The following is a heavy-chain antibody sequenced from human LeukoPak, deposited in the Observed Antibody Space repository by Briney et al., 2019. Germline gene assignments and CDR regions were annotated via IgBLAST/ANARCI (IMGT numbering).Heavy chain of an antibody. J-gene: IGHJ4*02. CDR3: ARDIGGSYTAIDY. Sequence: GGSLRLSCAASGFTFSSYSMNWVRQAPGKGLEWVSFISSSSAHINYADSVKGRFTVSRDNPRNSLYLQMNSLRAEDTAVYYCARDIGGSYTAIDYWGQGTLVTVSS. D-gene: IGHD1-26*01. V-gene: IGHV3-21*01. CDR2: ISSSSAHI. CDR1: GFTFSSYS.